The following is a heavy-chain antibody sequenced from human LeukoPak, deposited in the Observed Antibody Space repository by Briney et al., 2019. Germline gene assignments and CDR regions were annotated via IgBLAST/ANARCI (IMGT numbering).Heavy chain of an antibody. V-gene: IGHV3-11*04. J-gene: IGHJ4*02. CDR2: ISSGGSTI. CDR1: GFTFSDYY. Sequence: PGGSLRLSCAASGFTFSDYYMSWIRQAPGKGLEWVSYISSGGSTIYYADSVKGRFTIPRDNAKNSLYLQMNSLRAEDTAVYYCARDPGSYYYDSSGYYYHDYWGQGTLVTVSS. CDR3: ARDPGSYYYDSSGYYYHDY. D-gene: IGHD3-22*01.